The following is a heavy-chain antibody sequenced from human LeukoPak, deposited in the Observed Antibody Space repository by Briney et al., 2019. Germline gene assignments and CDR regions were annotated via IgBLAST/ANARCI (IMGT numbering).Heavy chain of an antibody. Sequence: SETLSLTCTVSGASISSYYWSWIRQPPGKGLEWVGSFYYSGSTNYNPSLKGRVTISVDTSKNQLYLKLTSVTAADTAIYFCAGESPTGRDAFDIWGQGTMVTVSS. CDR1: GASISSYY. V-gene: IGHV4-59*01. CDR2: FYYSGST. CDR3: AGESPTGRDAFDI. J-gene: IGHJ3*02. D-gene: IGHD1-14*01.